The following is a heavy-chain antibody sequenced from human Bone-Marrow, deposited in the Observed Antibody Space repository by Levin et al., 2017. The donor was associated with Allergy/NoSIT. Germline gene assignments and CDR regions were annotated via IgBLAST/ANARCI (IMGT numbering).Heavy chain of an antibody. V-gene: IGHV3-30*04. Sequence: GGSLRLSCAASGLTFNSYAIHWVRQAPGKGLEWVAVISNDGNQQYYADSVNGRFSMSRDNSKNIVFLQMNSLTPEDTAVYSCVRDEWGGYSYGGPDSFEMWGQGTMVTVSS. J-gene: IGHJ3*02. CDR2: ISNDGNQQ. D-gene: IGHD5-18*01. CDR3: VRDEWGGYSYGGPDSFEM. CDR1: GLTFNSYA.